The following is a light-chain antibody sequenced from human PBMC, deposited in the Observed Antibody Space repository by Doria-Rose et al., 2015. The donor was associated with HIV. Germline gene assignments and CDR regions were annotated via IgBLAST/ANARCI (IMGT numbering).Light chain of an antibody. CDR2: GNT. Sequence: QSVVTQPPSVSGAPGQRVAISCTGSSSNIGAGFDVNWYQQLPGTDPKLLIHGNTNRPSGVTDRFSGSKSGTSASQAISVLRAEDEADYYCQSYDSRLSVYVFGTGTKVTVL. V-gene: IGLV1-40*02. J-gene: IGLJ1*01. CDR1: SSNIGAGFD. CDR3: QSYDSRLSVYV.